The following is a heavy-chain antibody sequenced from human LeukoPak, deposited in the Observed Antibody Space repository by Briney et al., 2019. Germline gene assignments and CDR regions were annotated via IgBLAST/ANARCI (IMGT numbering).Heavy chain of an antibody. CDR3: ARSVPAARAYDAFDI. D-gene: IGHD2-15*01. Sequence: PGGSLRLSCAASGFTFSSYSMNWVRQAPGKGLEWVSSISRSSSSIYYADSVKGRFTISRDNAKNSLNLQMSSLRAEDTAVYYCARSVPAARAYDAFDIWGQGTMVTVSS. CDR1: GFTFSSYS. J-gene: IGHJ3*02. CDR2: ISRSSSSI. V-gene: IGHV3-21*01.